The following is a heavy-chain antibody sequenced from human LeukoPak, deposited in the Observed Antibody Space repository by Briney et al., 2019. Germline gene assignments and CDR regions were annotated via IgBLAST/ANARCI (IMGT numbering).Heavy chain of an antibody. CDR3: ARANMVRGVGLFFDRNWFDP. CDR1: GYTFTGYY. J-gene: IGHJ5*02. D-gene: IGHD3-10*01. Sequence: ASVKVSCKASGYTFTGYYMHWVRQAPGQGLEWMGWINPNSGGTNYGQKFQGRVTMPRDTSISTAYMELGRLRSDDTAVYYCARANMVRGVGLFFDRNWFDPWGQGTLVTVSS. V-gene: IGHV1-2*02. CDR2: INPNSGGT.